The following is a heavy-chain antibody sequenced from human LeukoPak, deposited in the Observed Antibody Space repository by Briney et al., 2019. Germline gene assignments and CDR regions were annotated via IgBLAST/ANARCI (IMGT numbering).Heavy chain of an antibody. CDR3: ARGRNIEMTTMSGGSDY. V-gene: IGHV1-2*02. CDR2: LNPNSGVT. J-gene: IGHJ4*02. D-gene: IGHD5-24*01. Sequence: ASVRVSCKASGYTFTDYYMHWVRQAPGQGLEWMGWLNPNSGVTNYAQKFQGRVSMTRDSSISTAYMDLSDLRSDDTAVYSCARGRNIEMTTMSGGSDYWGQGTLVTVSS. CDR1: GYTFTDYY.